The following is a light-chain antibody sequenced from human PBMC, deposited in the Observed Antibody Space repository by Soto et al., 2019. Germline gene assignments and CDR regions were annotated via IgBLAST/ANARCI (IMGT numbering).Light chain of an antibody. V-gene: IGKV1-6*01. J-gene: IGKJ1*01. Sequence: VQMTISPSSLSASVRDRVTITCRASQGIRNDLGWYQQKPGKAPKLLIYAASSLQSGVPSRFSGSGSGTDFTLTISSLQPEDFATYYCLQDYNYPRTFGHGAKVDI. CDR1: QGIRND. CDR2: AAS. CDR3: LQDYNYPRT.